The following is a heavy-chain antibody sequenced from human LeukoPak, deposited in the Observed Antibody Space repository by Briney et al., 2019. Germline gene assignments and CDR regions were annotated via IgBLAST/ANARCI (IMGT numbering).Heavy chain of an antibody. CDR1: GFTFSSYA. V-gene: IGHV3-23*01. Sequence: PGGSLRLSWAPAGFTFSSYAMSWVRQAPGKGLEWVSAISGSGGSTYYADSVKGRFTISRDNSKNTLYLQMNSLRAEDTAVYYCAKTRSGSYYFDYWGQGTLVTVPS. D-gene: IGHD1-26*01. CDR2: ISGSGGST. J-gene: IGHJ4*02. CDR3: AKTRSGSYYFDY.